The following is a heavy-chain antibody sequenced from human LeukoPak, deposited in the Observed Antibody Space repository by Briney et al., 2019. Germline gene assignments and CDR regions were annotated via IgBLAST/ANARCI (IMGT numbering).Heavy chain of an antibody. D-gene: IGHD3-3*01. Sequence: ASVKVSCKASGYTFTGYYMHWVRQAPGQGLEWMGRINPNSGGTNYAQKFQGRVTMTRDTSISTAYMELSRLRSDDTAVCYCARSGAHIRSGPSPDWFDPWGQGTLVTVSS. J-gene: IGHJ5*02. CDR3: ARSGAHIRSGPSPDWFDP. V-gene: IGHV1-2*06. CDR2: INPNSGGT. CDR1: GYTFTGYY.